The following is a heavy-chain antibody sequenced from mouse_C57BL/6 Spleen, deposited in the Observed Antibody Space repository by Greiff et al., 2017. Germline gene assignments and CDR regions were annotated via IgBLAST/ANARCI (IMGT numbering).Heavy chain of an antibody. CDR2: IRNKANGYTT. Sequence: EVMLVESGGGLVQPGGSLSLSCAASGFTFTDYYMSWVRQPPGKALEWLGFIRNKANGYTTEYSASVKGRFTISRDNSQSILYLQMNALRAEDSATYYCARYGNDYDGYAMDYWGQGTSVTVSS. CDR3: ARYGNDYDGYAMDY. CDR1: GFTFTDYY. V-gene: IGHV7-3*01. J-gene: IGHJ4*01. D-gene: IGHD2-4*01.